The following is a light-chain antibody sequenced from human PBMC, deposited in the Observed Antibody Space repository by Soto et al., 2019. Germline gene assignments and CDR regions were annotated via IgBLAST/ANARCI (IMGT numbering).Light chain of an antibody. CDR2: HIS. CDR3: MQAKHFPYT. Sequence: DIVVTQTPLSSPVTLGQPASIACRSSESLVHSDGTTYLSWFQQRPGQTPRLLIYHISNRFSGIPDRFSGSGSGTDFTLKISRVEDEDFGVYYCMQAKHFPYTFGQGTKLEIK. CDR1: ESLVHSDGTTY. J-gene: IGKJ2*01. V-gene: IGKV2-24*01.